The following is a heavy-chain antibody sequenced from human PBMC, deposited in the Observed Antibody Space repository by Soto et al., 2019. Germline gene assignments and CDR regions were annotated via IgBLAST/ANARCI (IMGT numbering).Heavy chain of an antibody. D-gene: IGHD3-10*01. Sequence: EVQLVESGGGLVKPGGYLRLSCAASGFTFSSYSMNWVRQAPGKGLEWVSSISSSSSYIYYADSVKGRFTISRDNAKNSLYLQMNSLRAEDTAVYYCARDGGDAFDIWGQGTMVTVSS. J-gene: IGHJ3*02. CDR1: GFTFSSYS. CDR3: ARDGGDAFDI. CDR2: ISSSSSYI. V-gene: IGHV3-21*01.